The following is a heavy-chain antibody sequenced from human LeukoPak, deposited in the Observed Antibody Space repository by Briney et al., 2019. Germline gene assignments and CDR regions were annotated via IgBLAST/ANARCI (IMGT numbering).Heavy chain of an antibody. V-gene: IGHV3-74*01. Sequence: GGSLRLSCAASGFTFSDTWMHWVRQAPGEGLVWVSRIRSDGSDTRYAESVKGRVTISRDNAKNTLYLQMNSLRAEDTAVYYCARDWFHAIDYWGQGTLVTVSS. J-gene: IGHJ4*02. CDR1: GFTFSDTW. D-gene: IGHD2/OR15-2a*01. CDR3: ARDWFHAIDY. CDR2: IRSDGSDT.